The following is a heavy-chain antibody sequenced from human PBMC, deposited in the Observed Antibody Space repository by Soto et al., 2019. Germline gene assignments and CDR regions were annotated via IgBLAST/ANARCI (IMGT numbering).Heavy chain of an antibody. CDR2: ISAYNGNT. J-gene: IGHJ4*02. CDR1: GYTFTSYG. CDR3: GVLMAYVIHDS. D-gene: IGHD2-8*01. V-gene: IGHV1-18*01. Sequence: GASVKVSCKASGYTFTSYGSSWVRQAPGQGLEWMGWISAYNGNTNYAQKLQGRVTMTTDTSTSTAYMELRSLRSDETVVYYCGVLMAYVIHDSWGQGLLVTVSA.